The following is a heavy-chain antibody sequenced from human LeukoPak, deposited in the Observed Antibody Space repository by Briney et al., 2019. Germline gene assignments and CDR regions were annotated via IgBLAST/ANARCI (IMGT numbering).Heavy chain of an antibody. CDR2: IYHSGST. CDR1: GYSISSGYN. J-gene: IGHJ4*02. D-gene: IGHD6-6*01. Sequence: SETLSLTCTVSGYSISSGYNWGWIRQPPGKGLEWIGSIYHSGSTYYNPSLKSRVTISVDTSKNQFSLKLSSVTAADTAVYYCARKIAAPGDYFDYWGQGTLVTVSS. CDR3: ARKIAAPGDYFDY. V-gene: IGHV4-38-2*02.